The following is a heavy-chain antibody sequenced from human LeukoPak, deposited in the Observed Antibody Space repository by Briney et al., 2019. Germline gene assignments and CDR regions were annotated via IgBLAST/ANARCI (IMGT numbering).Heavy chain of an antibody. CDR1: GFTFSSYT. V-gene: IGHV3-21*01. Sequence: GGSLRLSCAASGFTFSSYTMNWVRQAPGKGLEWVSSITSSSIYTYYADSVKGRFTISRNNAKNSLYLEMNSLRAEDTAVYYCARSRYDSSGYYGIIGDWGQGTLVTVSS. D-gene: IGHD3-22*01. CDR3: ARSRYDSSGYYGIIGD. CDR2: ITSSSIYT. J-gene: IGHJ4*02.